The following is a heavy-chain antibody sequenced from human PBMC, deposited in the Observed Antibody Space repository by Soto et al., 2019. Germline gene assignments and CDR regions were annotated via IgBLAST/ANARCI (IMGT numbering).Heavy chain of an antibody. D-gene: IGHD4-17*01. CDR1: GFSFSNYA. CDR3: AKESLPEHYGDTLFDY. V-gene: IGHV3-23*01. CDR2: FSAGGRA. J-gene: IGHJ4*02. Sequence: EVQLLESGGGLVQPEGSLRLSCEASGFSFSNYALSWVRQSPGKGLEWVSTFSAGGRAYYADSVKGRFTIAKDTSKNTLHLQASSLRAEDPAVYYCAKESLPEHYGDTLFDYWGQGTRVTVSS.